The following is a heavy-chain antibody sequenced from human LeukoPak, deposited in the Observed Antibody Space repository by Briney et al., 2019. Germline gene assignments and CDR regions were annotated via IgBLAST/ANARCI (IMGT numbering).Heavy chain of an antibody. D-gene: IGHD3-22*01. CDR2: IIPIFGTA. CDR1: GYTFTSYY. CDR3: ARREIVAKRYFDL. J-gene: IGHJ2*01. Sequence: GASVKVSCKASGYTFTSYYMHWVRQAPGQGLEWMGGIIPIFGTANYAQKFQGRVTITADKSTSTAYMELSSLRSEDTAVYYCARREIVAKRYFDLWGRGTLVTVSS. V-gene: IGHV1-69*06.